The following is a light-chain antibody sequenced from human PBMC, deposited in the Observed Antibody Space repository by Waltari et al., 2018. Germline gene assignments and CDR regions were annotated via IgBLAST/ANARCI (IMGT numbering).Light chain of an antibody. CDR1: TGAVPRGHF. CDR2: DTS. J-gene: IGLJ2*01. Sequence: QAVVTQEPSLTVSPGGTVTLPCGSSTGAVPRGHFPYWFQQKPGQAPRTLIYDTSNKHSWTPARFSGSLLGGKAALTLSGAQPEDEAEYYCLLSYSGPRVFGGGTKLTVL. CDR3: LLSYSGPRV. V-gene: IGLV7-46*01.